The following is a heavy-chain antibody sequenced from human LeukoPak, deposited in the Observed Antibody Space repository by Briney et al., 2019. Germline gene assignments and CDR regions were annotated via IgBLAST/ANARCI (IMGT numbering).Heavy chain of an antibody. D-gene: IGHD5-24*01. V-gene: IGHV4-61*02. CDR2: IYTSGST. J-gene: IGHJ4*02. CDR1: GGSISSGSYY. Sequence: PSETLSLTCTVSGGSISSGSYYWSWIRQPAGKGLEWIGRIYTSGSTNYNPSLKSRVTISVDTSKNQLSLKLSSVTAADTAVYYCASVGRRDGYKTSYYFDYWGQGTLVTVSS. CDR3: ASVGRRDGYKTSYYFDY.